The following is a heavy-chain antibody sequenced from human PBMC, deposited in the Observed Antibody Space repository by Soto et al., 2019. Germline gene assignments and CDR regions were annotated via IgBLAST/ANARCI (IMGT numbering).Heavy chain of an antibody. CDR1: GGSIGSSSYY. CDR2: IYYSGST. Sequence: SEPLPLTCTVSGGSIGSSSYYWGWIRQPPGKGLEWIGSIYYSGSTYYNPSLKSRVTMSIDTSRNQFSLEVTSVTAADTAVYYCARESAWTGWFDPWGQGSLVTVSS. V-gene: IGHV4-39*07. CDR3: ARESAWTGWFDP. D-gene: IGHD3-9*01. J-gene: IGHJ5*02.